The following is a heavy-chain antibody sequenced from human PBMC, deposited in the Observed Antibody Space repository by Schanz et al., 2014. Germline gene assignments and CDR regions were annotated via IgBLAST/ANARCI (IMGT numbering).Heavy chain of an antibody. D-gene: IGHD4-17*01. CDR3: AKDPHRDYGGKPQTFDI. Sequence: QAQLVESGGGVVQPGRSLRLSCAASGFTFNNYGMHWVRQAPGKGLEWVALIYYDGSDKYYADFVEGQFTISRDNSQNTLYLQMSSLRAEDTALYYCAKDPHRDYGGKPQTFDIWGQGTMVTVSS. CDR2: IYYDGSDK. CDR1: GFTFNNYG. V-gene: IGHV3-33*06. J-gene: IGHJ3*02.